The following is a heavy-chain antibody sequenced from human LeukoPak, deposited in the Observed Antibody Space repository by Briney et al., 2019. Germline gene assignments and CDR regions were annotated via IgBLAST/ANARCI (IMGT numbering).Heavy chain of an antibody. D-gene: IGHD3-22*01. J-gene: IGHJ4*02. V-gene: IGHV3-30*18. CDR2: ISYDGSNK. Sequence: GGSLRLSCAASGFTFSSYGMHWVRQAPGKGLEWVAVISYDGSNKYYADSVKGRFTISRDNSKNTLYLQMNSLRAEDTAVYYCAKDFGIVVVAAFDYWGQGTLVTVSS. CDR3: AKDFGIVVVAAFDY. CDR1: GFTFSSYG.